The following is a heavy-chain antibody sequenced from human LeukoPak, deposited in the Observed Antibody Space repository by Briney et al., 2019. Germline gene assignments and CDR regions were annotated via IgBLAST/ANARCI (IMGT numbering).Heavy chain of an antibody. CDR3: ARGEGRLGSYLFHH. Sequence: PSETLSLTCSVSGGSISSYYWTWIRQPPGKGLEWIGYIYYSGDTNYNPSLKSRVTISVDTSKNQFSLKLSSVTAADTAVYYCARGEGRLGSYLFHHWGQGTLVTVSS. D-gene: IGHD1-26*01. J-gene: IGHJ1*01. CDR1: GGSISSYY. V-gene: IGHV4-59*01. CDR2: IYYSGDT.